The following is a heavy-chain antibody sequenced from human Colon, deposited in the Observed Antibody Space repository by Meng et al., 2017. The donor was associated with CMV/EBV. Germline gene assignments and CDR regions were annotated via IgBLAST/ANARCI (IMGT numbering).Heavy chain of an antibody. CDR1: GITFRNYW. D-gene: IGHD2/OR15-2a*01. CDR2: INSDGSST. CDR3: ATSEYSNKFDY. Sequence: GESLKISCEASGITFRNYWMHWVRQVPGKGLVWVSRINSDGSSTHYADFVKGRFTISRDNAKNTLHLQMNSLRAEDTAVYYCATSEYSNKFDYWGQGTVVTVSS. V-gene: IGHV3-74*01. J-gene: IGHJ4*02.